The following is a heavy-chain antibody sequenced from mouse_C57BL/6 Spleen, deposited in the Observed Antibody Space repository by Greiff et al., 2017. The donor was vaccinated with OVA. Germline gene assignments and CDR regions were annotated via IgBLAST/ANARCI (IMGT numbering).Heavy chain of an antibody. CDR3: ARDTVTTHFDV. CDR2: ISYDGSN. CDR1: GYSITSGYY. V-gene: IGHV3-6*01. J-gene: IGHJ1*03. D-gene: IGHD2-2*01. Sequence: VQLKQSGPGLVKPSQSLSLTCSVTGYSITSGYYWNWIRQFPGNKLEWMGYISYDGSNNYNPSLKNRISITRDTSKNQFFLKLNSVTTEDTATYYCARDTVTTHFDVWGTGTTVTVSS.